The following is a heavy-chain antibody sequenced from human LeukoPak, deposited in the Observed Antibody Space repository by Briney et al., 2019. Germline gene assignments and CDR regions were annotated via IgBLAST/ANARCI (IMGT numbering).Heavy chain of an antibody. D-gene: IGHD3-10*01. Sequence: ASVKVSCKASGYAFTHYGISWVRQATGQGLEWMGWVNPNSGKTGYAQKLQGRVTMTTDTSTSTAYMELRSLRSDDTAVYYCARAPHYYGSGSYAYWGQGTLVTVSS. J-gene: IGHJ4*02. CDR1: GYAFTHYG. CDR3: ARAPHYYGSGSYAY. V-gene: IGHV1-18*01. CDR2: VNPNSGKT.